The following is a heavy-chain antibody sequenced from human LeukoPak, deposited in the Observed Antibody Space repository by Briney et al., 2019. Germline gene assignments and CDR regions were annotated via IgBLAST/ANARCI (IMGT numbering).Heavy chain of an antibody. J-gene: IGHJ4*02. Sequence: PGGSLRLSCAASGFTFSTYWMSWVRQAPGNGLEWVANIKEDGSEINYADSVRGRFTISRDNAKNSLYLQMNSLRAEDTAVYYCARGYTCGYWGQGTLVIVSS. CDR1: GFTFSTYW. D-gene: IGHD5-18*01. V-gene: IGHV3-7*04. CDR2: IKEDGSEI. CDR3: ARGYTCGY.